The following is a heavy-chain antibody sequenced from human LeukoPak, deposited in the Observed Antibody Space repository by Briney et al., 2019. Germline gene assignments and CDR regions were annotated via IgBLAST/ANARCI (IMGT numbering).Heavy chain of an antibody. J-gene: IGHJ4*02. CDR2: ISFDGSQK. D-gene: IGHD3-9*01. Sequence: GGSLRLSCAASGFTFSNYGLHWVRQAPGKGLEWVALISFDGSQKYYADSVKGRFTISRDNSKSTVYLQMNSLRAEDTAVYYCARLHYDVLTGPFDYWGQGTLVTVSS. CDR3: ARLHYDVLTGPFDY. CDR1: GFTFSNYG. V-gene: IGHV3-33*01.